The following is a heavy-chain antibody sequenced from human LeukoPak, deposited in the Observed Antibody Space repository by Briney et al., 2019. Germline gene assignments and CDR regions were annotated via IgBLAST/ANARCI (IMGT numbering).Heavy chain of an antibody. CDR2: IYHSGST. D-gene: IGHD6-13*01. CDR3: ATGYSSTWYYFDY. Sequence: SETLSLTCPVSGDSISSYYWSWIRPPPGKGLEWIGYIYHSGSTNYNPSLKSRVTISADTSKDQFSLKLASVTAADTAVYYCATGYSSTWYYFDYWGQGTLVTVSS. CDR1: GDSISSYY. V-gene: IGHV4-59*01. J-gene: IGHJ4*02.